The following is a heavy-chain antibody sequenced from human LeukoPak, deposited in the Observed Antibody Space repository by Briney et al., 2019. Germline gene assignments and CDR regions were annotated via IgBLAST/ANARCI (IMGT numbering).Heavy chain of an antibody. Sequence: GGSLRLSCAASGFTFSTYSMNWVRQASGKGLEWVSAISGSGGSTYYADSVKGRFTISRDNSKNTLYLQMNSLRAEDTAVYYCAKAHPSYTYAFDIWGQGTMVTVSS. CDR3: AKAHPSYTYAFDI. CDR2: ISGSGGST. J-gene: IGHJ3*02. D-gene: IGHD2-2*02. V-gene: IGHV3-23*01. CDR1: GFTFSTYS.